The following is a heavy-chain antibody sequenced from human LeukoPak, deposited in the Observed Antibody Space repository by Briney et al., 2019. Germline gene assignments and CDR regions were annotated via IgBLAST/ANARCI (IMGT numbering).Heavy chain of an antibody. Sequence: GGSLRLSCAASGFNFSIYSMNWVRQAPGKGLEWVSYITRSSTTIYYADSVKGRFTISRDNAKNTLYLQMNSLRAEDTAVYYCAKVGGPARLDYWGQGTLVTVSS. CDR1: GFNFSIYS. CDR3: AKVGGPARLDY. J-gene: IGHJ4*02. D-gene: IGHD6-6*01. CDR2: ITRSSTTI. V-gene: IGHV3-48*01.